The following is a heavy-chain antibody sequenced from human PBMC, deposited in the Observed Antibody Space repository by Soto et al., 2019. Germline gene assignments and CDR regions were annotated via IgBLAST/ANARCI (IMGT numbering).Heavy chain of an antibody. J-gene: IGHJ4*02. V-gene: IGHV4-34*01. CDR1: GGSFSGYY. Sequence: PSETLSLTCAVYGGSFSGYYWSWIRQPPGKGLEWIEEINHSGSTNYNPSLKSRVTVSVDTSKNQFSLKLSSVTAADTAVYYRARGRRSALLRFLEWLPHPFFDYWGQGTLVTVSS. CDR2: INHSGST. CDR3: ARGRRSALLRFLEWLPHPFFDY. D-gene: IGHD3-3*01.